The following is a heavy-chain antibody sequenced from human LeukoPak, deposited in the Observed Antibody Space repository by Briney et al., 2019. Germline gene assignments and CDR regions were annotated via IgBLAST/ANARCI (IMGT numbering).Heavy chain of an antibody. V-gene: IGHV4-39*01. J-gene: IGHJ3*02. CDR1: GGSITSGSYY. CDR2: IYYSGST. Sequence: SETLSLTCTVSGGSITSGSYYWGWIRQPPGKGLEWIGTIYYSGSTYYNPSLKSRVTISIDTSKNQFSLRLSSVTAADTAVYFCARRRVLGANNDAFDIWGHGTMVTVSS. CDR3: ARRRVLGANNDAFDI. D-gene: IGHD1-26*01.